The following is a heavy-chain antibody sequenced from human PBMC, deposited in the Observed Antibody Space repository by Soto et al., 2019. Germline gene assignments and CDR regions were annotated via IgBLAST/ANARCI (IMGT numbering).Heavy chain of an antibody. CDR2: ISYDGSNK. Sequence: LRLSCAASGFTFSSYGMHWVRQAPGKGLEWVAVISYDGSNKYYADSVKGRFTISRDNSKNTLYLQMNSLRAEDTAVYYCAKEAYGDYSYWYFDLWGRGTLVTVSS. J-gene: IGHJ2*01. CDR3: AKEAYGDYSYWYFDL. D-gene: IGHD4-17*01. CDR1: GFTFSSYG. V-gene: IGHV3-30*18.